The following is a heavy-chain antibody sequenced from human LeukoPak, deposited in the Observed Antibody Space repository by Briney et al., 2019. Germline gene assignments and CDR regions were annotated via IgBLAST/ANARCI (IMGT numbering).Heavy chain of an antibody. Sequence: SETLSLTCTVSGASISRNTYCWSWIRQPAGKGLEWIGRIYTSGSTNYNPSLKSRVTMSVDTSKNQFSLKLSSVTAADTAVYYCARGEHIVVVPAWKDFYYYMDVWGKGTTVTISS. D-gene: IGHD2-2*01. CDR3: ARGEHIVVVPAWKDFYYYMDV. V-gene: IGHV4-61*02. CDR2: IYTSGST. J-gene: IGHJ6*03. CDR1: GASISRNTYC.